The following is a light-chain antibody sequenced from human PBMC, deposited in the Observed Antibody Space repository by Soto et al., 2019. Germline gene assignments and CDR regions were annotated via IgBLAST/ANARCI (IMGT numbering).Light chain of an antibody. CDR2: SNN. V-gene: IGLV1-44*01. Sequence: QSVLTQPPSASGTPGQRVTISCSGSSSNIGSNTVNWYQQLPGTAPNLLIYSNNQRPSGVPDRFSGSKSGTSASLAISGLQSEDEADYYCAAWDDSLNGWVFGGGTKLT. CDR1: SSNIGSNT. J-gene: IGLJ3*02. CDR3: AAWDDSLNGWV.